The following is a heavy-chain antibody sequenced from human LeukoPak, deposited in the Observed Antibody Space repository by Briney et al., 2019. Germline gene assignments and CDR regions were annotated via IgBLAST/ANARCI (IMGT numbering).Heavy chain of an antibody. V-gene: IGHV4-59*01. CDR1: GGSISSYY. J-gene: IGHJ4*02. CDR3: ARGDGLHFFGY. CDR2: IYYSGST. Sequence: SETLSLTCTVSGGSISSYYWSWVRQPPGKGLEWIGYIYYSGSTNYNPSLKSRVTISVDTSKNQFSLKLSSVTAADTAVYYCARGDGLHFFGYWGQGTLVTVSS. D-gene: IGHD4-17*01.